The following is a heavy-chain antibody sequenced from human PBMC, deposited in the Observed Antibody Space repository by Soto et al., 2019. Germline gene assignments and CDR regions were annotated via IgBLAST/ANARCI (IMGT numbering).Heavy chain of an antibody. CDR1: GYTFTSYY. V-gene: IGHV1-46*03. CDR3: GRILPPATFDY. CDR2: INASGGRT. D-gene: IGHD2-21*02. J-gene: IGHJ4*02. Sequence: QVQLVQSGAEVKKPGASVKVSWKASGYTFTSYYVHWIRQAPGQGLEWMGIINASGGRTTYAPKFQGRVTMTKDTSTSTVYMDLSSLTSEDTATYFCGRILPPATFDYWGQGTLVTVSS.